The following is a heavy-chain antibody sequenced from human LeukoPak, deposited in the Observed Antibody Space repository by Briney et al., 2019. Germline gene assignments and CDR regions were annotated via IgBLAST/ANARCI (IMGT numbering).Heavy chain of an antibody. Sequence: GASVKVSCKASGYTFTSYYMHWVRQAPGQGLEWMGIINPRGGSTSYTQKFQGRVTMTRDTSTSTVYMELSSLRSEDTVVYYCARVKSYYYDTSDKDAFDIWGQGTMVTVSS. CDR2: INPRGGST. CDR1: GYTFTSYY. J-gene: IGHJ3*02. D-gene: IGHD3-22*01. V-gene: IGHV1-46*01. CDR3: ARVKSYYYDTSDKDAFDI.